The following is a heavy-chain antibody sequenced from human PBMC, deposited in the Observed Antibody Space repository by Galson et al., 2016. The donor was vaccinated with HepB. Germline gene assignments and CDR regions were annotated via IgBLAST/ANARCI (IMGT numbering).Heavy chain of an antibody. CDR2: TNRDESST. Sequence: SLRLSCAASGFTFSSYYMHWVRQAPGKGLVWVSRTNRDESSTSYADYVKGRFTISRDNAKNTLYLQMNSLRAEDTAVYYCARDPSYYSGMDVWGQGTTVTVSS. CDR1: GFTFSSYY. V-gene: IGHV3-74*01. J-gene: IGHJ6*02. CDR3: ARDPSYYSGMDV.